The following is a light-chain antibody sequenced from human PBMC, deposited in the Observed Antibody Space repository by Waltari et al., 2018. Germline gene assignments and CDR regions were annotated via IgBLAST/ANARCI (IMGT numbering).Light chain of an antibody. Sequence: QSVLTQPPSASGTPGQRVTISCSGSTSNIGSNTVNWYQQLPGTAPKLLIYTKNQRPPGVPDRFSGSKSGTSASLAISGLQSEDEADYYCAAWDDSLSGPGFGGGTKVTVL. CDR1: TSNIGSNT. CDR2: TKN. J-gene: IGLJ3*02. V-gene: IGLV1-44*01. CDR3: AAWDDSLSGPG.